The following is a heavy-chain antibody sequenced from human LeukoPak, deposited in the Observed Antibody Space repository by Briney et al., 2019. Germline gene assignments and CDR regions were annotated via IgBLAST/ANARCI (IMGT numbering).Heavy chain of an antibody. Sequence: SETLSLTCTVSGGSISSYYWSWIRQPAGKGLEWIGRIYTSGSTNYNPSLKSRVTMSVDTSKNQFSLKLSSVTAADTAVYYCARDSSSHLLTLHYYYYYMDVWGKGTTVTVSS. CDR2: IYTSGST. J-gene: IGHJ6*03. V-gene: IGHV4-4*07. CDR3: ARDSSSHLLTLHYYYYYMDV. CDR1: GGSISSYY. D-gene: IGHD6-13*01.